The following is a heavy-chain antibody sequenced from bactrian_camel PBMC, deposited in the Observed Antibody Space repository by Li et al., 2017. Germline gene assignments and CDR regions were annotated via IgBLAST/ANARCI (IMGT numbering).Heavy chain of an antibody. J-gene: IGHJ4*01. D-gene: IGHD3*01. CDR2: LYAGFGIT. V-gene: IGHV3S1*01. CDR3: AAKATDCSQWNAYFY. CDR1: GFTVEGHC. Sequence: HVQLVESGGDSVQAGGSLRLFCATSGFTVEGHCVAWFRQAPGKEREGVAALYAGFGITYYSNSVEGRFTISQHSANTVYLQMDSLEPEDTGMYFCAAKATDCSQWNAYFYFGQGTQVTVST.